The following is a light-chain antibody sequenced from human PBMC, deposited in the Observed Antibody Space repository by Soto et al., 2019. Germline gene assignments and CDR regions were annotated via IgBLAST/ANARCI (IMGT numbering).Light chain of an antibody. CDR2: EVS. J-gene: IGLJ1*01. CDR3: SSYTSNSTPYV. Sequence: QSALTQPASVSVSPGQSITVSCTGTSSDVGGYNYVSWYQQHPGKVPKLMIYEVSNRPSGASNRFSGSKSGNTASLTISGLQAEDEADYYCSSYTSNSTPYVFGTGTKVTVL. V-gene: IGLV2-14*01. CDR1: SSDVGGYNY.